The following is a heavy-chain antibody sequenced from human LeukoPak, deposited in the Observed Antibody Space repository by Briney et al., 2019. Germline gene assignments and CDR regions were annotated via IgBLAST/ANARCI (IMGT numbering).Heavy chain of an antibody. CDR1: GFTFSNFW. Sequence: GGSLRLSCTASGFTFSNFWMGWVRQAPGKGLEWVSAISGRGENTYYADSVKGRFTISRDNSKNTLYLQMNSLRAEDTAVYYCARGASGWSFDYWGQGTLVTVSS. D-gene: IGHD6-19*01. V-gene: IGHV3-23*01. CDR2: ISGRGENT. CDR3: ARGASGWSFDY. J-gene: IGHJ4*02.